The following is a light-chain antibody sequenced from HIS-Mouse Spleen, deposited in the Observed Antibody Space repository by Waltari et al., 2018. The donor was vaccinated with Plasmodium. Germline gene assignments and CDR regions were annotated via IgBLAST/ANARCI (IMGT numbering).Light chain of an antibody. CDR1: QSVSSY. CDR3: QRYNRWSFT. CDR2: GAS. Sequence: EIVMTQSPATLSVSPGERATLSCRASQSVSSYFAWYQQKPDQAPRLLLYGASTRATVIPTCCSSGASGTLITLTISSQQADYLADYCYQRYNRWSFTFGPGTKVEIK. J-gene: IGKJ3*01. V-gene: IGKV3-15*01.